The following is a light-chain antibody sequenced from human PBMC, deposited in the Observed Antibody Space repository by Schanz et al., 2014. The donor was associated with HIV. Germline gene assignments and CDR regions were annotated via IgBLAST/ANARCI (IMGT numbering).Light chain of an antibody. V-gene: IGLV2-8*01. Sequence: QSALTQPPSASGSPGQSVTFSCTGTSSDVGAYNSVSWYQQEPGKAPKLMIYEVTKRPSGVSDRFSASKSGNTASLTISGLQAEDEADYYCCSYAGSSTVVFGGGTKLTVL. J-gene: IGLJ3*02. CDR2: EVT. CDR1: SSDVGAYNS. CDR3: CSYAGSSTVV.